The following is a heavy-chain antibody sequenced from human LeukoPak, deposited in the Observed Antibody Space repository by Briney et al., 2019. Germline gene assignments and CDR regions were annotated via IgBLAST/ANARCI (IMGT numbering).Heavy chain of an antibody. CDR2: VNHSGST. V-gene: IGHV4-34*01. J-gene: IGHJ4*02. CDR3: ARRRWGSTIPFDY. CDR1: GGSFSDYH. D-gene: IGHD3-16*01. Sequence: SETLSLTCAVYGGSFSDYHWSWIRQPPGKGLEWIGEVNHSGSTKYNPSLKSRVTISLDTSKNQFSLKLSSVTAADTAVYYCARRRWGSTIPFDYWGQGTLVTVSS.